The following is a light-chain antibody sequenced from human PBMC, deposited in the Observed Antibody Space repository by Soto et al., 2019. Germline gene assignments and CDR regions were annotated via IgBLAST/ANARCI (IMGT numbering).Light chain of an antibody. CDR3: QQYGSSRT. Sequence: DIVLAQSPGTLSLSAGDRATVSCRASQSVSSNYLAWYQQKPGQAPRLLIYGASTRTTGIPDSFSGSGSGTDFTLTISRLEPEDFAVYYCQQYGSSRTFGQGTKVDIK. J-gene: IGKJ1*01. V-gene: IGKV3-20*01. CDR1: QSVSSNY. CDR2: GAS.